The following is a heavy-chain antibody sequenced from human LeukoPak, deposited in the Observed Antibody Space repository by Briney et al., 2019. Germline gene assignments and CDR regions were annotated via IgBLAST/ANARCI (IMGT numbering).Heavy chain of an antibody. D-gene: IGHD2-15*01. CDR3: ASGALRGWLPRYCSGGSCYALGY. J-gene: IGHJ4*02. CDR2: IYYSGST. Sequence: PSETLSLTCTVSGGSISSYYWSWIRQPPGKGLEWIGYIYYSGSTNYNPSLKSRVTISVDTSKNQFSLKLSSVTAADTAVYYCASGALRGWLPRYCSGGSCYALGYWGQGTLVTVSS. V-gene: IGHV4-59*01. CDR1: GGSISSYY.